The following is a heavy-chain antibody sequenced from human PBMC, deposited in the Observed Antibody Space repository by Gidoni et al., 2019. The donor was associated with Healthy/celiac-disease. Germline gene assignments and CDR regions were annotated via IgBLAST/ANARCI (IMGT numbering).Heavy chain of an antibody. V-gene: IGHV4-34*01. CDR3: ARGPTSAAMRYYYYYGMDV. D-gene: IGHD2-2*01. CDR2: IKHSGST. Sequence: QVQLQQWGAGLLKPSETLSLTRAVYGGSLSAYYCSWIRQPPGKGLEWIGEIKHSGSTNYNPSLKSRVTISVDTSKNQFSLKLSSVTAADTAVYYCARGPTSAAMRYYYYYGMDVWGQGTTVTVSS. J-gene: IGHJ6*02. CDR1: GGSLSAYY.